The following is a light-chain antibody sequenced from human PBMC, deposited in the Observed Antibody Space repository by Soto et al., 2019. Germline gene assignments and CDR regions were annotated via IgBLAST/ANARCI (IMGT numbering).Light chain of an antibody. J-gene: IGLJ3*02. Sequence: QLVLTQSPSASGTPGQRVTISCSGSSFNIGSNTLNWYQQLPGTAPKLLIFGNNQRPSGVPDRFSGSKSGTSASLAISGLQSEDEADYYCAAWDDSLNGWVFGGGTKVTVL. CDR3: AAWDDSLNGWV. V-gene: IGLV1-44*01. CDR2: GNN. CDR1: SFNIGSNT.